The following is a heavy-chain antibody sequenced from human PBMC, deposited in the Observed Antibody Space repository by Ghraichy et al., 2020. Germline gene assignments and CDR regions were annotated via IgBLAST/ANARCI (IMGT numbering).Heavy chain of an antibody. Sequence: GSLRLSCAVYGGSFSGYYWSWIRQPPGKGLEWIGEINHSGSTNYNPSLKSRVTISVDTSKNQFSLKLSSVTAADTAVYYCARVSKITMIVVVIPHAFDIWGQGTMVTVSS. CDR3: ARVSKITMIVVVIPHAFDI. D-gene: IGHD3-22*01. CDR1: GGSFSGYY. CDR2: INHSGST. V-gene: IGHV4-34*01. J-gene: IGHJ3*02.